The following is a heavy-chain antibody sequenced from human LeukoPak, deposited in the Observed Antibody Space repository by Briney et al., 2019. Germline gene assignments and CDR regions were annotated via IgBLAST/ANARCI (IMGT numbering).Heavy chain of an antibody. D-gene: IGHD3-22*01. V-gene: IGHV1-18*01. Sequence: ASVKVSCKASGYIFTNYGISWVRQAPGQGLEWMGWISAYNGNTNYAQKFQGRVTMTTDTSTSVAYMELRSLTSDDPAVYYCTRAPPGMTMMTDYWGQGTLVTVSS. CDR1: GYIFTNYG. CDR2: ISAYNGNT. CDR3: TRAPPGMTMMTDY. J-gene: IGHJ4*02.